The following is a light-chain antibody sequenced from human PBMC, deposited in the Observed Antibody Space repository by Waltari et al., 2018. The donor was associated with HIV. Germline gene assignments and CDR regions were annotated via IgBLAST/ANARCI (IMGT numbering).Light chain of an antibody. CDR2: GKN. Sequence: SSELTQDPAVSVALGQTVRITCQGDSLRNYFASWYQQKPGQAPVLVIYGKNNRPSGIPDRFPGSSAGNTATLTITGSQAGDEADYYCNSRDSSGNHWVFGGGTKLTVL. J-gene: IGLJ3*02. V-gene: IGLV3-19*01. CDR3: NSRDSSGNHWV. CDR1: SLRNYF.